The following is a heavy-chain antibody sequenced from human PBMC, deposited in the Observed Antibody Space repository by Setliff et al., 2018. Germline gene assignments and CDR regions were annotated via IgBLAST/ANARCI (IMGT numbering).Heavy chain of an antibody. J-gene: IGHJ3*01. CDR1: GYTFSTYG. CDR2: IITNTGKT. V-gene: IGHV1-18*01. Sequence: AAVKVSCKASGYTFSTYGLHWVRQAPGQGPEWMGMIITNTGKTSYAQKFQGRVTMTTDTSTGTGYMELRSLRAEDAAVYYCAKHVLRSGSPNDAFDFWGQGTMVTVSS. D-gene: IGHD6-25*01. CDR3: AKHVLRSGSPNDAFDF.